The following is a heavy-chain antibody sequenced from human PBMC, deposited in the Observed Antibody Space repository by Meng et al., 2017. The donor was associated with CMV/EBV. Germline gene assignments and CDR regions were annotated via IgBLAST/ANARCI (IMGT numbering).Heavy chain of an antibody. CDR3: SRGTSFDY. CDR2: IYSGGSST. J-gene: IGHJ4*02. CDR1: GFTFSSYA. D-gene: IGHD2-2*01. V-gene: IGHV3-23*03. Sequence: GESLKISCAASGFTFSSYAMSWVRQAPGKGLEWVSVIYSGGSSTYYADSVKGRFTISRDNSKNTLYLQMNSLRAEDTAVYYFSRGTSFDYWGQGTLVTVSS.